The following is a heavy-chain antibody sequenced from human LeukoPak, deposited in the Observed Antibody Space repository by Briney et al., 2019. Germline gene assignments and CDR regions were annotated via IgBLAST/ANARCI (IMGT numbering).Heavy chain of an antibody. Sequence: SETLSLTCTVSGGSISGYYWSWIRQPAGKGLEWIGRVYTSGSTNYNPSLKSRVTMSIDTSKNQFSLNLSSVTAADTAVYYFAKPPSGQGGYNGFNPWAREPWSPSPQ. CDR3: AKPPSGQGGYNGFNP. V-gene: IGHV4-4*07. J-gene: IGHJ5*02. CDR1: GGSISGYY. CDR2: VYTSGST. D-gene: IGHD3-16*01.